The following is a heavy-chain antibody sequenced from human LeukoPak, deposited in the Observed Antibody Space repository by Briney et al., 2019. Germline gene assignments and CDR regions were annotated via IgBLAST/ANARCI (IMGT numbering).Heavy chain of an antibody. J-gene: IGHJ4*02. D-gene: IGHD6-13*01. CDR1: GFTFRSYW. Sequence: GGSLRLSCAASGFTFRSYWMHWVRQAPGKGLVWVSRINIDGSSGSYADSVEGRFTISRDNAKNTVYLQMNSRRAEDTAVYYCARGGQQLVLAPDYWGQGALVTVSS. CDR2: INIDGSSG. V-gene: IGHV3-74*01. CDR3: ARGGQQLVLAPDY.